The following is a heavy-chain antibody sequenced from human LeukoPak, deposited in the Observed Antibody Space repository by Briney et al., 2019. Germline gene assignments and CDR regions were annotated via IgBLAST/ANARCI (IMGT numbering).Heavy chain of an antibody. CDR1: GGSSSGYY. CDR2: INHSGST. CDR3: ARGGRSGWVRGYYFDY. J-gene: IGHJ4*02. V-gene: IGHV4-34*01. D-gene: IGHD6-19*01. Sequence: SETLSLTCAVYGGSSSGYYWSWIRQPPGKGLEWIGEINHSGSTNYNPSLKSRVTISVDTSKNQFSLKLSSVTAADTAVYYCARGGRSGWVRGYYFDYWGQGTLVTVSS.